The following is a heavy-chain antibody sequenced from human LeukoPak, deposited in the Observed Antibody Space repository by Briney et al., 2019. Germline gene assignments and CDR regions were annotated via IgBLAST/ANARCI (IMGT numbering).Heavy chain of an antibody. V-gene: IGHV3-23*01. CDR3: AKGQDGFFDY. Sequence: GGSLRLSCAASGFTFSSYAMSWVRQAPGKGLDWVSSISDSGGSTYYADSMRGRFTIPRDNSKNTLYLQMNSLRAEDTAVYYCAKGQDGFFDYWGQGTLVTVSS. J-gene: IGHJ4*02. CDR2: ISDSGGST. D-gene: IGHD4-17*01. CDR1: GFTFSSYA.